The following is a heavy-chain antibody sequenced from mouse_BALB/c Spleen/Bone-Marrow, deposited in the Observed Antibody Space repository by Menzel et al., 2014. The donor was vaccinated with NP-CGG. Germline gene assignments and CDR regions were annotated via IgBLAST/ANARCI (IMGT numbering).Heavy chain of an antibody. V-gene: IGHV2-9*02. J-gene: IGHJ2*01. CDR1: GFSLXSYG. CDR2: IWAGGST. D-gene: IGHD2-10*02. CDR3: AREKYGNDY. Sequence: VQLVESGPGLVAPSQSLSIACTVSGFSLXSYGVHWVRQPPGKGLEWLGVIWAGGSTNYNSALMSRLSISKDNSKSQVFLEMNSLQTDDTAIYYCAREKYGNDYWGQGTTLTVSS.